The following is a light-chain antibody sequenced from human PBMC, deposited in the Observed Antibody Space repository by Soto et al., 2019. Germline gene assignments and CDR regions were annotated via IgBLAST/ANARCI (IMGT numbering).Light chain of an antibody. J-gene: IGLJ3*02. CDR3: SSYAGRYSWL. CDR1: SSDVGAYNL. Sequence: QSALTQPRSVSGSPGQSVTISCSGTSSDVGAYNLVSWYQQHPGKAPKLMIHDVSARPSGVPDRFSGSQSGNTASLTISGLQAEDEADYYCSSYAGRYSWLFGGGTKLTVL. V-gene: IGLV2-11*01. CDR2: DVS.